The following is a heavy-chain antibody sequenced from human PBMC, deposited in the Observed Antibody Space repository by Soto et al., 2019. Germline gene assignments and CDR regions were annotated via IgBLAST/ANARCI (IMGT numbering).Heavy chain of an antibody. V-gene: IGHV3-21*01. CDR3: ARSQSYFDY. Sequence: EVQLVESGGGLVKPGGSLRLSCAASGFTFSSYSMNWVRQAPGKGLEWVSSISSSSSYIYYADSVKGRINISRDNDKNSLYLQMNSLRVEDTAVYYCARSQSYFDYWGQGTLVTVSS. CDR1: GFTFSSYS. CDR2: ISSSSSYI. J-gene: IGHJ4*02.